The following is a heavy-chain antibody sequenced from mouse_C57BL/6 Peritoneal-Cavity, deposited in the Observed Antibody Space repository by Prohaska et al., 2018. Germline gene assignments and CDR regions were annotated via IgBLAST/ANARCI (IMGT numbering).Heavy chain of an antibody. CDR2: IRNKANGYTT. J-gene: IGHJ2*01. D-gene: IGHD1-1*01. CDR3: ARSTVVFDY. Sequence: EVKLVESGGGLVQPGGSLSLSCAASGFTFTDYYMSWVRQPPGKALEWLGFIRNKANGYTTEYSASVKGRFTISRDNSQSSLYLQMNALRAEDSATYYCARSTVVFDYWGQGTTLTVSS. V-gene: IGHV7-3*01. CDR1: GFTFTDYY.